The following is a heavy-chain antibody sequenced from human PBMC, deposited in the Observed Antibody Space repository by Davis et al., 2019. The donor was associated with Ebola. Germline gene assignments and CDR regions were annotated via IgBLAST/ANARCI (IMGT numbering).Heavy chain of an antibody. CDR1: GYTFTSYD. CDR2: IIPMFRTE. Sequence: AASVKVSCKASGYTFTSYDINWVRQAPGQGLEWMGGIIPMFRTEKYAQKFQGRVTITADESTSTAYMELSGLRSEDTAVYYCAKDETGWTRFDFWGQGTLVTVSS. CDR3: AKDETGWTRFDF. J-gene: IGHJ4*02. V-gene: IGHV1-69*13. D-gene: IGHD1-1*01.